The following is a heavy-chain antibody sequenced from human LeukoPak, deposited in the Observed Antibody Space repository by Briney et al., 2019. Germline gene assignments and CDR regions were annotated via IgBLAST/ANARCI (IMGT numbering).Heavy chain of an antibody. CDR1: GGSFSGYY. J-gene: IGHJ5*02. CDR3: ARHGPRNLVGTIFGVVSGLGWFDP. CDR2: INHSGST. D-gene: IGHD3-3*01. Sequence: SETLSLTCAVYGGSFSGYYWSWIRQPPGKGLEWIGEINHSGSTNYNPSLKSRVTISVDTSKNQFSLKLSSVTAADTAVYYCARHGPRNLVGTIFGVVSGLGWFDPWGQGTLVTVSS. V-gene: IGHV4-34*01.